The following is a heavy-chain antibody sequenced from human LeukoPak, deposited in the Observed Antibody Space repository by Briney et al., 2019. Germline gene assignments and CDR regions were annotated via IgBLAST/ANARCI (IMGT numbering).Heavy chain of an antibody. CDR3: ARGWGSSAEYFQH. J-gene: IGHJ1*01. CDR2: IGSSSSYI. CDR1: GFTFSSYS. V-gene: IGHV3-21*01. D-gene: IGHD7-27*01. Sequence: PGGSLRLSCAASGFTFSSYSMNWVRQAPGKGLEWVSSIGSSSSYIYYADSVKGRFTISRDNAKNSLYLQMNSLRAEDTAVYYCARGWGSSAEYFQHGGQGTLVTVSS.